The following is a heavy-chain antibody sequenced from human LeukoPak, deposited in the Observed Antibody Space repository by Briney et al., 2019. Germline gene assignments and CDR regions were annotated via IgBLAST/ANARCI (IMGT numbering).Heavy chain of an antibody. Sequence: PGGSLRLSCAASGFTFSRFAMSWVRQAPGKGLEWVSSISGSDRTTYYADSVKGRFTISRDNSKNILYLQMNSLRADDTAVYYCAKDGNYFDSSGYLIPFDYWGQGTLVTASS. J-gene: IGHJ4*02. D-gene: IGHD3-22*01. CDR3: AKDGNYFDSSGYLIPFDY. CDR1: GFTFSRFA. CDR2: ISGSDRTT. V-gene: IGHV3-23*01.